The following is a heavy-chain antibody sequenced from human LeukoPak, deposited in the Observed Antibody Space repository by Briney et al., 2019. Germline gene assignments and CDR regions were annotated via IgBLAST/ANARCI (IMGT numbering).Heavy chain of an antibody. J-gene: IGHJ6*03. CDR3: ARDYGGYPVNYMDV. D-gene: IGHD3-22*01. CDR1: EFTLSEYS. CDR2: ISSSSTYI. V-gene: IGHV3-21*01. Sequence: TGGSLRLSCAASEFTLSEYSMTWVRQAPGKGLEWVSSISSSSTYIYYRDSVKGRFTISRNNAKNSLFLQMNSLRAEDTAVYHCARDYGGYPVNYMDVWGKGTTVTVSS.